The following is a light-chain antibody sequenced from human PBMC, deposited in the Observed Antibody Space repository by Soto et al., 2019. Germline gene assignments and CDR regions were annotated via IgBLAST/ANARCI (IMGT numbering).Light chain of an antibody. CDR3: SSYTNSIALEV. J-gene: IGLJ1*01. CDR1: SGDIGGYNY. CDR2: EVS. Sequence: QSALTQPASVSGSPGQSITISCTGTSGDIGGYNYVSWYQQHPGKAPKLMIYEVSSRPSGVSNRFSGSKSGNTASLTISGLQAEDEADYYCSSYTNSIALEVFGTGTKLTVL. V-gene: IGLV2-14*01.